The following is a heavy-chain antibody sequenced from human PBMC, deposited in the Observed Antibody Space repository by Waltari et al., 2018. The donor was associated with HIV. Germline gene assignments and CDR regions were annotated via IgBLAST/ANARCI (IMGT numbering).Heavy chain of an antibody. CDR2: INTPSGDK. Sequence: QVQLVQSGAEMKKPGASVMVSCKASGYTFTGYYMHWVRQAPGHGLEWMGRINTPSGDKNGAKKFQGRVTLTRDTSIRTAYMELSRLRHDDTAVYYCARPAEDYYDSSGYVYWGQGTLVTVSS. CDR3: ARPAEDYYDSSGYVY. D-gene: IGHD3-22*01. J-gene: IGHJ4*02. CDR1: GYTFTGYY. V-gene: IGHV1-2*02.